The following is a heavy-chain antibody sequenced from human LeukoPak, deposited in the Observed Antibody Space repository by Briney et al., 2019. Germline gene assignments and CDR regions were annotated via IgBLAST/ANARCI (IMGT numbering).Heavy chain of an antibody. CDR3: ASSNPCSVGSCYWNDY. V-gene: IGHV1-69*05. CDR2: IIPIFGTA. CDR1: GGTFSSYA. Sequence: ASVKVSCKASGGTFSSYAISWVRQAPGQGLEWMGGIIPIFGTANYAQKFQGRVTITTDESTSTAYMELSSLRSEDTAVYYCASSNPCSVGSCYWNDYWGQGTLVTVSS. D-gene: IGHD2-15*01. J-gene: IGHJ4*02.